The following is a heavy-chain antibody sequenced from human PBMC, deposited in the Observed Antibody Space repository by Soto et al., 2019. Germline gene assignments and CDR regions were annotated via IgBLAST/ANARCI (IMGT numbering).Heavy chain of an antibody. D-gene: IGHD3-22*01. V-gene: IGHV1-18*04. CDR2: TNFYSGHT. CDR1: GNRFSTYG. Sequence: QVQLVQSEVEVKKPGASVKVSCTASGNRFSTYGVTWVRQAPGRGLEWMAWTNFYSGHTQYAQNFQGRVTMTTDTSANTVYMELRRLRSDDTAIYYCAAARGDLSGYYFDYWGQGTLVTVSS. J-gene: IGHJ4*02. CDR3: AAARGDLSGYYFDY.